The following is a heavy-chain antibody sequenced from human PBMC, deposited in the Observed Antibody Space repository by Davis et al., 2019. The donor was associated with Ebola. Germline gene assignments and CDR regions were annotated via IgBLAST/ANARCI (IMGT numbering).Heavy chain of an antibody. CDR1: GYTFTSYG. D-gene: IGHD4-17*01. CDR3: ARGRRTVTNSNWFDP. Sequence: ASVKVSCKASGYTFTSYGISWVRQAPGQGLEWMGWINPNSGGTNYAQKFQGRVTMTRDTSISTAYMELSRLRSDDTAVYYCARGRRTVTNSNWFDPWGQGTLVTVSS. V-gene: IGHV1-2*02. CDR2: INPNSGGT. J-gene: IGHJ5*02.